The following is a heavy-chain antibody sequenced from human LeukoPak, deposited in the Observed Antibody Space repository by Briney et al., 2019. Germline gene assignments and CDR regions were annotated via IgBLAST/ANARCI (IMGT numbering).Heavy chain of an antibody. V-gene: IGHV1-2*02. CDR1: GYTFTGYY. Sequence: ASVKVSCKTSGYTFTGYYMHWVRQAPGQGLEWLGWINPNSGGTNYAQKFQARVTMTRDRSISTAYMELTSLLSDYTAGYYCARYSSGWYFDLWGRGTLVTVSS. D-gene: IGHD6-19*01. J-gene: IGHJ2*01. CDR2: INPNSGGT. CDR3: ARYSSGWYFDL.